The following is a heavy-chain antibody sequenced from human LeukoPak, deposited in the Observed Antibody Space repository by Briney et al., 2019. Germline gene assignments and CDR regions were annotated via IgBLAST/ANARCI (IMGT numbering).Heavy chain of an antibody. D-gene: IGHD1-1*01. V-gene: IGHV1-2*02. J-gene: IGHJ4*02. CDR3: ARDHPGPGFIDY. Sequence: GASVKVSCKSSGYTFSDYYIHWVRQTPEQGLEWMAWISPHNGGTHYAQKFQGRVTMTLDTPTSTVYLELNSLTSDDTAVYYCARDHPGPGFIDYWGQGTLVTVSS. CDR1: GYTFSDYY. CDR2: ISPHNGGT.